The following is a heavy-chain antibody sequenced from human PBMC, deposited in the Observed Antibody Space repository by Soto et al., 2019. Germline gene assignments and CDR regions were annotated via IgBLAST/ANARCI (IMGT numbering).Heavy chain of an antibody. Sequence: QVQLVESGGGVVQPGRSLRLSCAASGFTFSSYAMHWVRQAPGKGLEWVAVISYDGSNKYYADSVKGRFTISRDNSKNTLYLQMNSLKAEDTAVYYCASPMTTGNSFDYWGQGTLVTVSS. CDR3: ASPMTTGNSFDY. D-gene: IGHD4-4*01. CDR1: GFTFSSYA. CDR2: ISYDGSNK. V-gene: IGHV3-30-3*01. J-gene: IGHJ4*02.